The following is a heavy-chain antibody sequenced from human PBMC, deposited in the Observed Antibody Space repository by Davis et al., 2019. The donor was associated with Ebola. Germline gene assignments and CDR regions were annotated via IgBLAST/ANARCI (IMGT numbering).Heavy chain of an antibody. CDR1: GGTFSSYA. CDR2: IIPIFGTA. J-gene: IGHJ5*02. D-gene: IGHD2-2*01. CDR3: ARGRERADIVVVPAAIDDENWFDP. V-gene: IGHV1-69*13. Sequence: SVKVSCKASGGTFSSYAISWVRQAPGQGLEWMGGIIPIFGTANYAQKFQGRVTITADESTSTAYMELSSLRSEDTAVYYCARGRERADIVVVPAAIDDENWFDPWGQGTLVTVSS.